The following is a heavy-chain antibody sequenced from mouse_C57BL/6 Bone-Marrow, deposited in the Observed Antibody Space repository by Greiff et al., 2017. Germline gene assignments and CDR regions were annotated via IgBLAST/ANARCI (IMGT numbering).Heavy chain of an antibody. CDR1: GYTFTSYG. D-gene: IGHD1-1*01. J-gene: IGHJ1*03. Sequence: EVQLQQSGAELVRPGSSVKMSCKTSGYTFTSYGINWVKQRSGQGLEWIGYIYICNGYTEYNEKFKGKGTLTSDTSSSTAYMKLSSLTSEDSAIYFCASGATVVAGCFDVWGTGTTVTVSS. V-gene: IGHV1-58*01. CDR3: ASGATVVAGCFDV. CDR2: IYICNGYT.